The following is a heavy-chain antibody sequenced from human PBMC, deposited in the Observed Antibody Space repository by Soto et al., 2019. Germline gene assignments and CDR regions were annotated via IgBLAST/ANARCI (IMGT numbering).Heavy chain of an antibody. CDR2: ISAYNGNT. V-gene: IGHV1-18*01. CDR1: GYTFTSYG. CDR3: ARAGSTMLVVVNDAFDI. Sequence: ASVKVSCKASGYTFTSYGISWVRQAPGQGLEWRGWISAYNGNTNYAQKLQGRVTMTTDTSTSTAYMELRSLRSDDTAVYYSARAGSTMLVVVNDAFDIWGQGTMVTVSS. D-gene: IGHD3-22*01. J-gene: IGHJ3*02.